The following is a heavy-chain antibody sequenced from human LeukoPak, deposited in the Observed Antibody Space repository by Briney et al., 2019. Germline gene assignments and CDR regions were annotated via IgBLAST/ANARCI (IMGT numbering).Heavy chain of an antibody. CDR2: IKQDGSEK. J-gene: IGHJ3*02. CDR3: ASWVGAHDAFDI. D-gene: IGHD1-26*01. V-gene: IGHV3-7*01. CDR1: GFTFSSYS. Sequence: PGGSLRLSCAASGFTFSSYSMNWVRQAPGKGLEWVANIKQDGSEKYYVDSVKGRFTISRDNAKNSLYLQMNSLRAEDTAVYYCASWVGAHDAFDIWGQGTMVTVSS.